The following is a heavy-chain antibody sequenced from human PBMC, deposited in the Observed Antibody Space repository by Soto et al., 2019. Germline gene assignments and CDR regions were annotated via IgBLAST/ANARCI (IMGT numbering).Heavy chain of an antibody. Sequence: HPGGSLRLSCAASGFTFSSYGMYWVRQAPGKGLEWVAVIWYDGSNKYYADSVQGRFTISRDNSKNTVYLQMKSLRAEDTAVYYCARDRGFGGGHSLDGVFWFDPWGQGTLVTVSS. J-gene: IGHJ5*02. CDR3: ARDRGFGGGHSLDGVFWFDP. CDR2: IWYDGSNK. CDR1: GFTFSSYG. V-gene: IGHV3-33*01. D-gene: IGHD3-10*01.